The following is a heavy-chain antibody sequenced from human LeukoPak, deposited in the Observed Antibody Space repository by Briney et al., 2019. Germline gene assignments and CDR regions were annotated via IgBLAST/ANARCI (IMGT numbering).Heavy chain of an antibody. V-gene: IGHV4-39*07. Sequence: PSETLSLTCTVSGGSISSSNYYWSWIRQPPGRGLEWIGNIYHSGSTNYNPSLKSRVTISVDTSKNQFSLKLSSVTAADTAVYYCAREVAARIDYWGQGTLVTVSS. CDR3: AREVAARIDY. CDR1: GGSISSSNYY. D-gene: IGHD6-6*01. J-gene: IGHJ4*02. CDR2: IYHSGST.